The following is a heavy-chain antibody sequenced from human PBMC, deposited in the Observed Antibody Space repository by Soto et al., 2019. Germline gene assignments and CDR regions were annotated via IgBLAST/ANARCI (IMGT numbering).Heavy chain of an antibody. V-gene: IGHV4-34*01. D-gene: IGHD6-19*01. CDR3: ARGLITGSHYSGGWYYFDS. CDR2: INHSGSA. CDR1: GESFSGHM. J-gene: IGHJ4*02. Sequence: SETLSLTCAVYGESFSGHMWTWIRQTPGKGLQWIGQINHSGSASYNPSLKSRVTISVHTSNSQFSLELSSVTAADTAVYYCARGLITGSHYSGGWYYFDSWGQGTQVTVSS.